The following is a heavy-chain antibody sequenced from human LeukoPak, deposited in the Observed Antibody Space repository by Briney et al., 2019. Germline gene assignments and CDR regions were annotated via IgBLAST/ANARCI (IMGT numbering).Heavy chain of an antibody. J-gene: IGHJ5*02. CDR2: IYYSGST. V-gene: IGHV4-59*01. Sequence: PSETLSLTCAVYGGSFSGYYWSWIRQPPGKGLEWIGYIYYSGSTNYNPSLKSRVTISVDTSKNQFSLKLSSVTAADTAVYYCAGTTTARPFDPWGQGTLVTVSS. CDR3: AGTTTARPFDP. D-gene: IGHD1-1*01. CDR1: GGSFSGYY.